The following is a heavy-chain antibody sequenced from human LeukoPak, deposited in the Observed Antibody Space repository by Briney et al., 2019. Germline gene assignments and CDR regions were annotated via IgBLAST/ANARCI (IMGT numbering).Heavy chain of an antibody. V-gene: IGHV6-1*01. D-gene: IGHD5-18*01. Sequence: PSQTLSLTCAISGDSVSSNSAAWNWIRQSPSRGLEWLGRTYYRSKWYNDYAVSVKSRITINPDTSKNQFSLQLNSVTPEDTAVYYCARTLLDTAMFTDAFDIWGQGTMVTVSS. CDR3: ARTLLDTAMFTDAFDI. CDR2: TYYRSKWYN. CDR1: GDSVSSNSAA. J-gene: IGHJ3*02.